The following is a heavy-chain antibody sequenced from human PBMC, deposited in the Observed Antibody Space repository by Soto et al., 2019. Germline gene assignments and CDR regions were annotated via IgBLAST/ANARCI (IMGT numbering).Heavy chain of an antibody. Sequence: GGSLRLSCAASGFTFSSYWMSWVRQAPGKGLEWVANIKQDGSEKYYVDSVKGRFTISRDNAKNSLYLQMNSLRAEDTAVYYCARDVFKDVFSWWDPYYFDYWGQGTLVTVSS. CDR2: IKQDGSEK. CDR3: ARDVFKDVFSWWDPYYFDY. J-gene: IGHJ4*02. CDR1: GFTFSSYW. V-gene: IGHV3-7*05. D-gene: IGHD6-13*01.